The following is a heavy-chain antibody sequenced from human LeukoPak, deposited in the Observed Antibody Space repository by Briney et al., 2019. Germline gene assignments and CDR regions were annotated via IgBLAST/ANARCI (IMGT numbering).Heavy chain of an antibody. CDR3: ARDPEGVTTESFYV. J-gene: IGHJ6*02. Sequence: NPGRSLRLSCAASGFTFSSYSMNWVRQAPGKGLEWVSSISSSSSYIYYADSVKGRFTISRDNAKNSLYLQMNSLRVEDTAVYYCARDPEGVTTESFYVWGQGTTVTVSS. D-gene: IGHD4-17*01. CDR2: ISSSSSYI. CDR1: GFTFSSYS. V-gene: IGHV3-21*01.